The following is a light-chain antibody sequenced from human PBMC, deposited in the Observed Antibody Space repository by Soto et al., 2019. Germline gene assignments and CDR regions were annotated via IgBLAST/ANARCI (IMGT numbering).Light chain of an antibody. CDR3: QQYNNWPET. J-gene: IGKJ1*01. CDR1: QSVDIN. Sequence: EVVMTQSPDTLSVSPGETVTLSCRASQSVDINLAWYQQKPGQAPRLLIYGASTRATGIPARFSGSGSGTEFTLTISSLQSEDFAVYYCQQYNNWPETFGQGTKVDIK. V-gene: IGKV3-15*01. CDR2: GAS.